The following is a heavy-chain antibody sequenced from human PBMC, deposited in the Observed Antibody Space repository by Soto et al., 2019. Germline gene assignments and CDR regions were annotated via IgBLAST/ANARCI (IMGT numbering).Heavy chain of an antibody. CDR3: ARGYEFFDY. Sequence: PSETLSLTCTVSGGSISSYYWSWIRQPPGKGLEWIGYIHYSGSTNYNPSLKSRVTISVDTSKSQFSLKLSSVTAADTAVYYCARGYEFFDYWGQGTPVTAPQ. J-gene: IGHJ4*02. CDR1: GGSISSYY. D-gene: IGHD5-18*01. CDR2: IHYSGST. V-gene: IGHV4-59*08.